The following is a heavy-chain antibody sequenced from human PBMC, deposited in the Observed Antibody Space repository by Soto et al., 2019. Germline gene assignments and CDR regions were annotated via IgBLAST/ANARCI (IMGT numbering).Heavy chain of an antibody. CDR1: GFSLSNVRMG. CDR3: ARLYTMVIDTYHYAVDV. J-gene: IGHJ6*02. CDR2: IFSNDDK. D-gene: IGHD3-10*01. Sequence: QVTLKESGPVLVKPTETLTLTCTVSGFSLSNVRMGVSWIRQPPGKALEWLAHIFSNDDKSYNTSLKSRLTNYNDTAKSQEVLTMTDMYPADSPTYYCARLYTMVIDTYHYAVDVWGQGTTVTVSS. V-gene: IGHV2-26*01.